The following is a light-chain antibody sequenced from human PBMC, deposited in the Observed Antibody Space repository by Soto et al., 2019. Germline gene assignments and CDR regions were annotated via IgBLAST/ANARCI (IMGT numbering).Light chain of an antibody. CDR1: QSVSSN. CDR3: QEYNNWPPNT. Sequence: EIVMTQSPATLSVSPGERATLSCRASQSVSSNLAWYQQKPCQAPRLLIYGAYTRATGIPARFSGRGSGTEMTLTISSLQSEDVAVYYCQEYNNWPPNTFGQGTKLEIK. J-gene: IGKJ2*01. V-gene: IGKV3-15*01. CDR2: GAY.